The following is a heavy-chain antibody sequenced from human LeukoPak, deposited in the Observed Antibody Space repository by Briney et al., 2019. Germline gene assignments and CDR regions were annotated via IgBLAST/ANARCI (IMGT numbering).Heavy chain of an antibody. CDR1: GFTFSSYG. D-gene: IGHD1-1*01. CDR3: ATDDKKTISEYNWFDP. CDR2: ISYDGSNK. V-gene: IGHV3-30*03. J-gene: IGHJ5*02. Sequence: GGSLRLSCAASGFTFSSYGMHWVRQAPGKGLEWVAVISYDGSNKYYADSVKGRFTISRDNPKNTLYLQMNSLRAEDTAVYYCATDDKKTISEYNWFDPWGQGTLVTVSS.